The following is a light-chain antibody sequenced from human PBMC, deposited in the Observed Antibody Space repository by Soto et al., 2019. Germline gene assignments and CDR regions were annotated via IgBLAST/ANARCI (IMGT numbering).Light chain of an antibody. CDR2: DAS. Sequence: EIVMTQSPGTLSLSPGERATLSCRASQSVNSYLAWYQQKPGQAPRLLISDASDRATGIPDRFIGSGSGTDFTLTVSSLQPEDLATYYCLQDHDDSWTFGQGTKVDI. CDR1: QSVNSY. CDR3: LQDHDDSWT. V-gene: IGKV3-11*01. J-gene: IGKJ1*01.